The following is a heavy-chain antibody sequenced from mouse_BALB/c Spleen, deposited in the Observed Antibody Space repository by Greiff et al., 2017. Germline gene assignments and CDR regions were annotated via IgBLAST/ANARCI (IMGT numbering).Heavy chain of an antibody. V-gene: IGHV1-62-2*01. D-gene: IGHD2-1*01. J-gene: IGHJ3*01. Sequence: QVQLQQSGAGLVKPGASVKLSCKASGYTFTEYIIHWVKQRSGQGLEWIGWFYPGSGSIKYNEKFKDKATLTADKSSSTVYMELSRLTSEDSAVYFCAGHEVRDYGNYAWFAYWGQGTLVTVSA. CDR1: GYTFTEYI. CDR2: FYPGSGSI. CDR3: AGHEVRDYGNYAWFAY.